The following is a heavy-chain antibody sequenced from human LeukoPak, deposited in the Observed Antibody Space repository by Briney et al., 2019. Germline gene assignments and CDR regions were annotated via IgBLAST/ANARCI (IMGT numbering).Heavy chain of an antibody. CDR1: GGSISSYY. J-gene: IGHJ5*02. D-gene: IGHD5-24*01. Sequence: SETLSLTCTVSGGSISSYYWSWIRQPPGKGLEWIGYNYYSGSTNYNPSLKSRVTISVDTSKNQFSLKLSSVTAADTAVYYCARDLSWSMGLGWFDPWGQGTLVTVSS. CDR2: NYYSGST. CDR3: ARDLSWSMGLGWFDP. V-gene: IGHV4-59*12.